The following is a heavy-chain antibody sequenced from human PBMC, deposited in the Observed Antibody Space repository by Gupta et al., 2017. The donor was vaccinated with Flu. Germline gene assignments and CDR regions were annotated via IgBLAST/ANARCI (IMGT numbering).Heavy chain of an antibody. CDR2: INPDSGAT. V-gene: IGHV1-2*02. D-gene: IGHD2-21*02. CDR1: GLTNTGDH. CDR3: ARSIVTYCGGDCFSTYYYYGMDV. Sequence: ADVMNPRVQTCALPIFAGLTNTGDHMHWVRQAPGQGLEWMGWINPDSGATNYAQNFQVRVTMTRDTSINTAYMELSTLKSDDTATYYCARSIVTYCGGDCFSTYYYYGMDVWGQGTTVTVSS. J-gene: IGHJ6*02.